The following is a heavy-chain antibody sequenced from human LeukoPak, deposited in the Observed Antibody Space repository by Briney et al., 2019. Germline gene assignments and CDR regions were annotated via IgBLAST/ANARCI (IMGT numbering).Heavy chain of an antibody. CDR2: ISTGSSTK. CDR1: GFTFSTYS. Sequence: PGGSLRLSCAASGFTFSTYSMNWVRQAPGRGLEWISYISTGSSTKYYADSVKGRSTISRDNARNSLYLQMNSLRDEDTAVYYCARAAWLWDYWGQGTLVTVSS. CDR3: ARAAWLWDY. J-gene: IGHJ4*02. D-gene: IGHD3-22*01. V-gene: IGHV3-48*02.